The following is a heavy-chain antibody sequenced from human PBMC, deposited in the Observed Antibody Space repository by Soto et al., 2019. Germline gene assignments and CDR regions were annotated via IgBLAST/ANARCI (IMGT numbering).Heavy chain of an antibody. J-gene: IGHJ5*02. V-gene: IGHV4-39*01. CDR2: IYYSGST. CDR3: ARHEFGDYWWFDP. Sequence: RSLTCTVSGGSISSSSYYWGWIRQPPGKGLEWIGSIYYSGSTYYNPSLKSRVTISVDTSKNQFSLKLSSVTAADTAVYYCARHEFGDYWWFDPWGQGTLVTVSS. CDR1: GGSISSSSYY. D-gene: IGHD4-17*01.